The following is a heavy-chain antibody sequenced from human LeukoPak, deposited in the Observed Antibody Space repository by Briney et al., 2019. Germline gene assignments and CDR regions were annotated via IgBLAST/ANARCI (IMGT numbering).Heavy chain of an antibody. Sequence: GGSLRLSSAASGFTFSNYGVHWVRQAPGKGLEWVAFIQFDGSDIFYADSVKGRFSVSRDNSKNTLYLQMNSLRAEDTAVYCCAKEKQLEPIDCWGQGTLVTVSS. CDR1: GFTFSNYG. V-gene: IGHV3-30*02. CDR3: AKEKQLEPIDC. J-gene: IGHJ4*02. CDR2: IQFDGSDI. D-gene: IGHD1-1*01.